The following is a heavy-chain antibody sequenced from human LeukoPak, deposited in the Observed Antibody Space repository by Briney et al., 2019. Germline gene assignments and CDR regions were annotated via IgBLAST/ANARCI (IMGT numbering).Heavy chain of an antibody. CDR2: FDPEDGET. J-gene: IGHJ4*02. V-gene: IGHV1-24*01. Sequence: ALVKVSCKVSGYTLTQLSMHWGRQAAGKGLEWMGGFDPEDGETIYAQKFQGRVTMTEDTSTDTAYMELSSLRSEDTAVYYCATDRGRRYFDYWGQGTLVTVSS. CDR3: ATDRGRRYFDY. CDR1: GYTLTQLS. D-gene: IGHD3-10*01.